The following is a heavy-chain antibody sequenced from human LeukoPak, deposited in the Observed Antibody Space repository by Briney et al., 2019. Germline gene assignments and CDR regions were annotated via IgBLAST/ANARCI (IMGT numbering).Heavy chain of an antibody. Sequence: PGGSLRLSCAASGFTFSSYWMHWVRQAPGKGLVWVSRINSDGSSTSYADSVKGRFTISRDNAKNTLYLQMNSLRAEDTAVYYCARVSSSWYGLYFQHWGQGTLVTVSS. CDR3: ARVSSSWYGLYFQH. CDR2: INSDGSST. CDR1: GFTFSSYW. V-gene: IGHV3-74*01. D-gene: IGHD6-13*01. J-gene: IGHJ1*01.